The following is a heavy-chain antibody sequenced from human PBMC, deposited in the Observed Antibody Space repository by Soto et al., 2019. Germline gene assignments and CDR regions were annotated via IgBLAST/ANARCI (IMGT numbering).Heavy chain of an antibody. CDR3: ARGVYDFWSGHPKGLDY. J-gene: IGHJ4*02. CDR2: IRSKANNYAT. Sequence: EVQLVESGGGLVQPGGSLKLSCAASGFTFSGSVMHWVRQASGKGLDWVGRIRSKANNYATAYAVSVKGGFTISRDDSRNTAYLQMNSLKTEDTAVYYCARGVYDFWSGHPKGLDYWGQGTVVTVSS. D-gene: IGHD3-3*01. V-gene: IGHV3-73*02. CDR1: GFTFSGSV.